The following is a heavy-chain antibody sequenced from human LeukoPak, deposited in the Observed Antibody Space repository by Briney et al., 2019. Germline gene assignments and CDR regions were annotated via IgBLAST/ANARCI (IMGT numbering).Heavy chain of an antibody. V-gene: IGHV3-74*01. D-gene: IGHD6-19*01. CDR3: ARDKGSRWSEDVDY. CDR1: GFTFSTYG. CDR2: VKSDGRTT. Sequence: PGGSLRLSCAAYGFTFSTYGMHWLPQAPGKGLVWGSDVKSDGRTTNYADSVKGRFTISRDNAKNTMYLKMNSLRVEDTALYDCARDKGSRWSEDVDYWGQGTLVTVSS. J-gene: IGHJ4*02.